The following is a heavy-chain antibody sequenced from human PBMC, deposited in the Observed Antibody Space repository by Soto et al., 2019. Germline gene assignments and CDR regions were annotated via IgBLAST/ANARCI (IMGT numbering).Heavy chain of an antibody. CDR1: GGSFDGYY. CDR2: IHHSGST. Sequence: SETLSLTCALYGGSFDGYYWSWIRQSPGKGLEWILEIHHSGSTKYNPSLKSRVSLSVDTSTKQFSLKMTSMTAADRGVYYCARGVHCWSGYLXWGQGTPLTVSX. D-gene: IGHD3-3*02. V-gene: IGHV4-34*01. J-gene: IGHJ4*02. CDR3: ARGVHCWSGYLX.